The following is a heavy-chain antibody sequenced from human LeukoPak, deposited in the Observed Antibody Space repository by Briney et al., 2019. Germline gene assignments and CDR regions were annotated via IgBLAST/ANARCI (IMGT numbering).Heavy chain of an antibody. Sequence: GGSLRLSCAASGFTFSSYWMHWVRQAPGKGLVWVSRINSDGSSTSYADSVKGRFTISRDNAKNTLYLQMNSLRAEDTAVYYCARDSARSDSSGYYYHDVGYWDQGTLVTVSS. CDR3: ARDSARSDSSGYYYHDVGY. V-gene: IGHV3-74*01. CDR1: GFTFSSYW. D-gene: IGHD3-22*01. CDR2: INSDGSST. J-gene: IGHJ4*02.